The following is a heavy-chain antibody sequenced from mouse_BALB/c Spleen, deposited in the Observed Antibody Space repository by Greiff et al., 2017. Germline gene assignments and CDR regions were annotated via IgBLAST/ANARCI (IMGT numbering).Heavy chain of an antibody. CDR1: GFNIKDYY. CDR3: ARGERYLDY. V-gene: IGHV14-4*02. Sequence: VQLKQSGAELVRSGASVKLSCTASGFNIKDYYMHWVKQRPEQGLEWIGWIDPENGDTEYAPKFQGKATMTADTSSNTAYLQLSSLTSEDTAVYYCARGERYLDYWGQGTTLTVSS. CDR2: IDPENGDT. D-gene: IGHD2-14*01. J-gene: IGHJ2*01.